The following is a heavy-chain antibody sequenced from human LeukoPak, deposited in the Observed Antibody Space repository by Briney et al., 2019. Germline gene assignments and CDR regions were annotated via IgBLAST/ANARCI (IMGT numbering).Heavy chain of an antibody. D-gene: IGHD2-8*01. CDR1: GYTFTSYG. CDR2: ISAYNGNT. J-gene: IGHJ3*02. Sequence: ASVKVSCKASGYTFTSYGISWVRQAPGQGLEWMGWISAYNGNTNYAQKLQGRVTMTTDTSTSTAYMELRSLRSDDTAVYYCARGQEGYCTNGVCYDDAFDIWGQGTMVTVSS. CDR3: ARGQEGYCTNGVCYDDAFDI. V-gene: IGHV1-18*01.